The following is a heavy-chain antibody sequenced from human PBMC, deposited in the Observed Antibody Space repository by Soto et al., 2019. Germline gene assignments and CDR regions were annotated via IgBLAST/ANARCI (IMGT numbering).Heavy chain of an antibody. CDR3: ARNPLDYYDSSGDPEDY. CDR1: GGSFSGYY. CDR2: INHSGST. V-gene: IGHV4-34*01. J-gene: IGHJ4*02. Sequence: SETLSLTCAVYGGSFSGYYWSWIRQPPGKGLEWIGEINHSGSTNYNPSLKSRVTISVDTSKNQFSLKLSSVTAADTAVYYCARNPLDYYDSSGDPEDYWGQGTLVTVSS. D-gene: IGHD3-22*01.